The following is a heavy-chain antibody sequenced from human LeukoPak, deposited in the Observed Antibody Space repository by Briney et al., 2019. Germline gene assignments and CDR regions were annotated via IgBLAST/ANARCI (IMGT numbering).Heavy chain of an antibody. D-gene: IGHD3-22*01. CDR2: IIPILGIA. V-gene: IGHV1-69*04. Sequence: SVKVSCKASGGTFSSYAISWVRQAPGQGLEWMGRIIPILGIANYAQKFQDRVTITADKSTSTAYMELSSLRSEDTAVYYCARELGYYYDSSGGFDYRGQGTLVTVSS. J-gene: IGHJ4*02. CDR1: GGTFSSYA. CDR3: ARELGYYYDSSGGFDY.